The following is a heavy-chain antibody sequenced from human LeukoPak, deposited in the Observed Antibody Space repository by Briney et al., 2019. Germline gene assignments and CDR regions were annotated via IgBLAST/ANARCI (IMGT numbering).Heavy chain of an antibody. V-gene: IGHV4-39*07. Sequence: SETLSLTCTVSGGSISSSSYYWGWIRQPPGKGLEWIGSIYYSGSTYYNPSLKSRVTISVDTSKNQFSLKLSSVTAADTAVYYCARAVVVTALNSYYFGYWGQGTLVTVSS. CDR1: GGSISSSSYY. J-gene: IGHJ4*02. CDR2: IYYSGST. D-gene: IGHD2-21*02. CDR3: ARAVVVTALNSYYFGY.